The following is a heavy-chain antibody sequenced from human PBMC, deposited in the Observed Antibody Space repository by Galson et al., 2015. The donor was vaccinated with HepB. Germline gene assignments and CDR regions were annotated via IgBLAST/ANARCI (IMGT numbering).Heavy chain of an antibody. V-gene: IGHV3-23*01. D-gene: IGHD2-15*01. Sequence: SLRLSCAASGFTFSSYAMSWVRQAPGKGLEWVSAISGSGGSTYYADSVKGRFTISRDNSKNTLYLQMNSLRAEDTAVYYCAKDRGYCSGGSCYSYGDPTFDYWGQGTLVTVSS. CDR1: GFTFSSYA. J-gene: IGHJ4*02. CDR3: AKDRGYCSGGSCYSYGDPTFDY. CDR2: ISGSGGST.